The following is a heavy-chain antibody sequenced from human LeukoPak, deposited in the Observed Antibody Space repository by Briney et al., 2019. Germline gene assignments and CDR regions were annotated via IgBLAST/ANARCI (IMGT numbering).Heavy chain of an antibody. Sequence: SVKVSCKASGGTFSSYAISWVRQAPGQGLEWMGRIIPIFGTANYAQKFQGRVTITTDESPSTAYIELSSLRSEDTAVYYCARLRGYSGYDLGDYFDYWGQGPLVTVSS. CDR2: IIPIFGTA. V-gene: IGHV1-69*05. CDR1: GGTFSSYA. J-gene: IGHJ4*02. D-gene: IGHD5-12*01. CDR3: ARLRGYSGYDLGDYFDY.